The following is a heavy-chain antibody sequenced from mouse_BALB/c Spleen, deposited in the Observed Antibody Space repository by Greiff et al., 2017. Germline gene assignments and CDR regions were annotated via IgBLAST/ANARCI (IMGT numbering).Heavy chain of an antibody. V-gene: IGHV5-6-2*01. D-gene: IGHD1-1*01. J-gene: IGHJ4*01. CDR3: ARHWRYYGSSHYAMDD. CDR1: GFTFSSYY. CDR2: INSNGGST. Sequence: EVQLVESGGGLVKLGGSLKLSCAASGFTFSSYYMSWVRQTPEQRLELVAAINSNGGSTYYPDTVKGRFTISRDNAKNTLYLQMSSLKSEDTALYYCARHWRYYGSSHYAMDDWGEGTSVTVSS.